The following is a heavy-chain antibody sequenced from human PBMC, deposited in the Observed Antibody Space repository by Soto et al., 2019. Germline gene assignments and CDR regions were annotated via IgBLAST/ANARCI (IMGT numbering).Heavy chain of an antibody. V-gene: IGHV3-33*01. J-gene: IGHJ5*02. Sequence: QVQLVESGGGVVQPGRSLRLSCAASGFTFSSYGMHWVRQAPGKGLERVAVIWYDGSNKYYADSVKGRFTISRDNSKNTLYLQMNSLRAEDTAVYYCARETGTSLGWFDPWGQGTLVTVSS. CDR3: ARETGTSLGWFDP. D-gene: IGHD1-7*01. CDR2: IWYDGSNK. CDR1: GFTFSSYG.